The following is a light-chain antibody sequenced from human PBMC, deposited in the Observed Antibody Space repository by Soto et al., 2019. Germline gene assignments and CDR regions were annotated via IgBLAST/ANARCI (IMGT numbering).Light chain of an antibody. V-gene: IGLV1-40*01. CDR3: QSYDSSLSSWV. CDR2: GNT. J-gene: IGLJ3*02. Sequence: QSVLTQPPSVSGAPGQRITISCTGGRSNIGADYDAHWYQQLPGTAPKLLIYGNTNRPSGVPDRFSGSKSDTSASLAITGLQAEDEADYYCQSYDSSLSSWVFGGGTKLTVL. CDR1: RSNIGADYD.